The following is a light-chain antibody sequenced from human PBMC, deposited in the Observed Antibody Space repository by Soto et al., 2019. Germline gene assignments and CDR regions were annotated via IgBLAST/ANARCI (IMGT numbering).Light chain of an antibody. CDR3: VLYMGSGLWV. Sequence: QAEVTQEPSFSVSPGGTVTLTCGLSSGSVSTSYYPSWYQQTPGQAPRTLIYSTNTRSSGVPDRFSGSILGNKAALTITGAQADDESDYYCVLYMGSGLWVFGGGTKLTVL. J-gene: IGLJ3*02. CDR1: SGSVSTSYY. V-gene: IGLV8-61*01. CDR2: STN.